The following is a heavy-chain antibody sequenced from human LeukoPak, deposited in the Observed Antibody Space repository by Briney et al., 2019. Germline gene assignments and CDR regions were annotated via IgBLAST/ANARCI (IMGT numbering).Heavy chain of an antibody. D-gene: IGHD3-22*01. CDR2: IYTSGST. Sequence: SQTLSLTCTVSGGSISSGSYYWSWIRQPAGKGLEWIGRIYTSGSTNYNPSLKSRVTISVDTSKNQFSLKLSSVTAADTAVYYCARAPPPYDSSGYYPSGFDYWGQGTLVTVSS. J-gene: IGHJ4*02. V-gene: IGHV4-61*02. CDR1: GGSISSGSYY. CDR3: ARAPPPYDSSGYYPSGFDY.